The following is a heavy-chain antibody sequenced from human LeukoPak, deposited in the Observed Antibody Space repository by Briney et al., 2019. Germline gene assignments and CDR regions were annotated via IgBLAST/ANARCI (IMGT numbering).Heavy chain of an antibody. D-gene: IGHD1-26*01. CDR1: GFTFNNYA. V-gene: IGHV3-30-3*01. J-gene: IGHJ4*02. Sequence: GGSLRLSCAASGFTFNNYAIHWVRQAPGKGLEWVAIISFDGGDKYYADSVKGRFTISRDNSKNTLYLQMNSLRAEDTAVYYCARDGIVGSPLFKFDYWGQGTLVTVSS. CDR3: ARDGIVGSPLFKFDY. CDR2: ISFDGGDK.